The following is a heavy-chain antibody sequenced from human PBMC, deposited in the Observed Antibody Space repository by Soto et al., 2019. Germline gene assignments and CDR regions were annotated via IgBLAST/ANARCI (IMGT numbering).Heavy chain of an antibody. Sequence: PSETLSLTCAVYGGSFSGYYWSWIRQPPGKGLEWIGEINHSGSTNYNPSLKSRVTISVDTSKNQFSLKLSSVTAADTAVYYCARGLRRYYGSGRTFDYWGQGTLVTVSS. CDR2: INHSGST. D-gene: IGHD3-10*01. CDR3: ARGLRRYYGSGRTFDY. CDR1: GGSFSGYY. J-gene: IGHJ4*02. V-gene: IGHV4-34*01.